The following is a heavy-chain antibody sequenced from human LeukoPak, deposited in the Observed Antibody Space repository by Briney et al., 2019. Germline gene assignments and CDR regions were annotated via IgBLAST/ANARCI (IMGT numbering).Heavy chain of an antibody. CDR3: ASPETYCSGGSCYYDY. V-gene: IGHV1-69*01. J-gene: IGHJ4*02. Sequence: GASVKVSCKASGGTFSSYAISWVRQAPGQGLEWMGGIIPIFGTANYAQKFLGRVTITADESTSTAYMELSSLRSEDTAVYNCASPETYCSGGSCYYDYWGQGTLVTVSS. D-gene: IGHD2-15*01. CDR2: IIPIFGTA. CDR1: GGTFSSYA.